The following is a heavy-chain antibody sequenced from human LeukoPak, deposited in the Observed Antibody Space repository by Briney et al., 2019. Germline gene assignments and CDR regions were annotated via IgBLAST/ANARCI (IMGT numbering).Heavy chain of an antibody. D-gene: IGHD2-2*03. CDR3: APSRGLDMIFND. V-gene: IGHV3-23*01. CDR2: ISGSGDII. J-gene: IGHJ4*02. CDR1: GFTFSSYT. Sequence: GGSLSLSCAASGFTFSSYTMNWVRQAPGKGLEWVSSISGSGDIIYYADSVKGRFTISRDNSKNTLHVQMNSLRAEDTAVYYCAPSRGLDMIFNDWGQGTLVTVSS.